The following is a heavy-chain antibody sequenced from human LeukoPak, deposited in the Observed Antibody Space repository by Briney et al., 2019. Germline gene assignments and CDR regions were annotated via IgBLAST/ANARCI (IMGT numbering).Heavy chain of an antibody. Sequence: PSETLSLTCAVSGGSISSGGYSWSWIRQPPGKGLEWIGYIYHSGSTYYNPSLKSRVTISVDRSKNQFSLKLSSVTAADTAVYYCARSTTVSNWFDPWGQGTLVTVSS. D-gene: IGHD4-17*01. V-gene: IGHV4-30-2*01. CDR2: IYHSGST. CDR3: ARSTTVSNWFDP. J-gene: IGHJ5*02. CDR1: GGSISSGGYS.